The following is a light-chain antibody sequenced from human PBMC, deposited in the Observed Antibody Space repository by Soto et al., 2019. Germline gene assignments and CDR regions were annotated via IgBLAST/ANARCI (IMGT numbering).Light chain of an antibody. V-gene: IGKV3-20*01. CDR1: QSVTSSY. J-gene: IGKJ1*01. Sequence: EIPMTQSPGTLSLSPGEGATHSCRASQSVTSSYLGWNQQKPGQAPRLLIYGASSRAAGIPDRFSGSGSGADFTLTISRLEPEDFAVYYCQQYGSSRWTFGQGTKVDI. CDR2: GAS. CDR3: QQYGSSRWT.